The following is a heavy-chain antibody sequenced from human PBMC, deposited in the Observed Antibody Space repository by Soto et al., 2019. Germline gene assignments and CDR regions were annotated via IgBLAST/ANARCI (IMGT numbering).Heavy chain of an antibody. CDR3: VRDSPTNLEDTDTVASWFDP. J-gene: IGHJ5*02. CDR1: GFNFNFYW. Sequence: EVLLVESGGGLVQPGGSLRLSCAASGFNFNFYWMHWVRQAPGKGLVWVSRINGDGSTADYADSVKGRFTISRDNAKNTLFRQLDSLRVEDTAVYYCVRDSPTNLEDTDTVASWFDPWGQGTLVTVS. V-gene: IGHV3-74*01. D-gene: IGHD5-12*01. CDR2: INGDGSTA.